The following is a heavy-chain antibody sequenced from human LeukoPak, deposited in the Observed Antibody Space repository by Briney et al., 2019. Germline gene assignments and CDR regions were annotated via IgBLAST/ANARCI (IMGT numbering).Heavy chain of an antibody. D-gene: IGHD3-9*01. CDR2: IKQDGREK. V-gene: IGHV3-7*01. J-gene: IGHJ4*02. CDR3: ARSITMGYYDILTGNGGFDY. Sequence: PGWSLSLSCAASGFTLSSYWMSWVRQAPGKGREWVANIKQDGREKYYVDSVKGRFTISRDNAKNSLYLQMNSLRAEDTAVYYCARSITMGYYDILTGNGGFDYWGQGTLVTVSS. CDR1: GFTLSSYW.